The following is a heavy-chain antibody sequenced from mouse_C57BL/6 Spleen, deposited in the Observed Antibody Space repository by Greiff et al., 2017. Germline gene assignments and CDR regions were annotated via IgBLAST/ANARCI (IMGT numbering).Heavy chain of an antibody. J-gene: IGHJ1*03. CDR1: GYTFTSYW. Sequence: QVQLQQPGAELVMPGASVKLSCKASGYTFTSYWMHWVKQRPGQGLEWIGEIDPSDSYTNYNQKFKGKSTLTVDKSSSTAYMQLSSLTSEDSAGYYGARYYGSSHWYFEVWGTGTTVTVSS. V-gene: IGHV1-69*01. CDR2: IDPSDSYT. D-gene: IGHD1-1*01. CDR3: ARYYGSSHWYFEV.